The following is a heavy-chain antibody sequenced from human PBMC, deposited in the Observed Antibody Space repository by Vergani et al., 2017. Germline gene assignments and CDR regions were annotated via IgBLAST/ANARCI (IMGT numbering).Heavy chain of an antibody. CDR2: ISSSSSYI. D-gene: IGHD6-13*01. CDR3: ARARYSRVRGYYFDY. J-gene: IGHJ4*02. V-gene: IGHV3-21*01. Sequence: EVQLVESGGGLVKPGGSLRLSCAASGFTFSSYSMNWVRQAPGKGMEWVSSISSSSSYIYYADSVKGRFTSSRDNDKNSLYLQMNSLRAEDTAVYYCARARYSRVRGYYFDYWGQGTLVTVSS. CDR1: GFTFSSYS.